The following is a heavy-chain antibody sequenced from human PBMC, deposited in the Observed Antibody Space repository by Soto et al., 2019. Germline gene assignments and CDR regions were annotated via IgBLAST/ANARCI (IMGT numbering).Heavy chain of an antibody. CDR1: GGTFSNSV. D-gene: IGHD3-3*01. CDR2: SIPIFGTA. CDR3: ARAPILVGVTPYENYFDS. J-gene: IGHJ4*02. V-gene: IGHV1-69*01. Sequence: QVQLVQSGAEGKKPGSSVKVSCKASGGTFSNSVISWVRQAPGQGLEWMGGSIPIFGTANYAQKFQGRVTLIADESTSTAYMEVTSLRSEDTAVYYCARAPILVGVTPYENYFDSWGQGTLVTVSS.